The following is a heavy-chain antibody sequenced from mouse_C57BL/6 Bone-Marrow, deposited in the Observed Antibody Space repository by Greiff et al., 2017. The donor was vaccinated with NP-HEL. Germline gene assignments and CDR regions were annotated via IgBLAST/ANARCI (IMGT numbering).Heavy chain of an antibody. CDR2: IDPSDSYT. CDR3: ARRVYYGNYVGYYFDY. D-gene: IGHD2-1*01. Sequence: QVQLKQPGAELVRPGTSVKLSCKASGYTFTSYWMHWVKQRPGQGLEWIGVIDPSDSYTNYNQKFKGKATLTVDTSSSTAYMQLSSLTSEDSAVYYCARRVYYGNYVGYYFDYWGQGTTLTVSS. J-gene: IGHJ2*01. V-gene: IGHV1-59*01. CDR1: GYTFTSYW.